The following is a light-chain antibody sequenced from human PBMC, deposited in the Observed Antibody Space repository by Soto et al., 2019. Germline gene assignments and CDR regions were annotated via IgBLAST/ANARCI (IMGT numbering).Light chain of an antibody. Sequence: QSVLTQPPSASGTPGQKVTISCSGSSSNIGSNHVYWYQQFPGSAPRLLIYRSDQRPSGVPDRFSGSKSGTSASLAISGLRSEDEADYYCVAWDDSLSALLFGGGTKLTVL. CDR2: RSD. V-gene: IGLV1-47*01. J-gene: IGLJ2*01. CDR1: SSNIGSNH. CDR3: VAWDDSLSALL.